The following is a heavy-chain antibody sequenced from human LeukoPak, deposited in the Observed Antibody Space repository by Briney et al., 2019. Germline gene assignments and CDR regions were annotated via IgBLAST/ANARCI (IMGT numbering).Heavy chain of an antibody. D-gene: IGHD6-13*01. CDR1: GFTFSNRR. CDR2: ISTSATTM. V-gene: IGHV3-48*04. J-gene: IGHJ3*02. Sequence: GGSLRLSCAASGFTFSNRRMNWVRQAPGKGLEWLSFISTSATTMYYADSVKGRFIISRDNAKNSLYLQMNSLRPEDTAVYYCARPSSIAAAKNAFDIWGQGTMVTVSS. CDR3: ARPSSIAAAKNAFDI.